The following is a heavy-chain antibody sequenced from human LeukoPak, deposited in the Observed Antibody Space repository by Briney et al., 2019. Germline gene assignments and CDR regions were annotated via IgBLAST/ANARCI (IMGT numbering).Heavy chain of an antibody. V-gene: IGHV4-59*01. CDR2: IYYSGST. Sequence: SETLSLTCAVYGGSFSGYYWSWIRQPPGKGLEWIGYIYYSGSTNYNPSLKSRVTISVDTSKNQFSPKLSSVTAADTAVYYCARENEKTAGGIDYWGQGTLVTVSS. CDR3: ARENEKTAGGIDY. J-gene: IGHJ4*02. CDR1: GGSFSGYY. D-gene: IGHD3-16*01.